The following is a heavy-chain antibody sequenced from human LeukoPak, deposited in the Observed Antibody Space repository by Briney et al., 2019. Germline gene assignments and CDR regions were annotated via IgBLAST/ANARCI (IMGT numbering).Heavy chain of an antibody. CDR2: INPDGSDT. D-gene: IGHD3-3*01. CDR1: GFTFSSYW. Sequence: GGSLRLSCAVSGFTFSSYWMSWVRQAPGKGLEWVGNINPDGSDTYYVDSVRGRFTISRDNAKNTLYLQMSSLRAEDTAVYYCARDLINYEFWSGLFDYWGQGTLVTVSS. J-gene: IGHJ4*02. V-gene: IGHV3-7*01. CDR3: ARDLINYEFWSGLFDY.